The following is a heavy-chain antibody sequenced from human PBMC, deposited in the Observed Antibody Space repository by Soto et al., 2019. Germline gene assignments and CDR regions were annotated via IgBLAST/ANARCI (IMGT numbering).Heavy chain of an antibody. J-gene: IGHJ5*02. V-gene: IGHV1-46*01. CDR1: GYSFTRYY. CDR3: ARGVGSGSYYNQYNWFDP. CDR2: INPSGGNT. Sequence: GASVKVSCKASGYSFTRYYINWVRQAPGQGLEWMGIINPSGGNTRYAQKFQGRVTMTRDTSTSTVYMELRSLRSDDTAVYYCARGVGSGSYYNQYNWFDPWGQGTLVTVSS. D-gene: IGHD3-10*01.